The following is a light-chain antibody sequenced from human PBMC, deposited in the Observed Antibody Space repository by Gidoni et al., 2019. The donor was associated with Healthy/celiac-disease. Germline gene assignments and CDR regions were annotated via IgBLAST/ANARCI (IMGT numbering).Light chain of an antibody. CDR2: GAS. CDR1: QSVSSN. CDR3: RQYNNWPLT. Sequence: EIVMTPSPATLSVSPGERATLPARASQSVSSNVAWYQQKPGQAPRLLIYGASTRATGIAARFSLTTSSLQSEDFAVYYCRQYNNWPLTFXGXTKVEIK. V-gene: IGKV3-15*01. J-gene: IGKJ4*02.